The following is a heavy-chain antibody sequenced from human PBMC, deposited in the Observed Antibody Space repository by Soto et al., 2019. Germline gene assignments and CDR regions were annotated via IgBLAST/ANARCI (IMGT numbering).Heavy chain of an antibody. Sequence: SVEVGSEASGDSLSVSVIPVVRQAPGQGLEWMGWINPNSGGTNYAQKFQGWVTMTRNTSTRIAYMELSSLRSEDTAVYYCARETYNSGESAFDMWGQGTMVTVS. CDR3: ARETYNSGESAFDM. J-gene: IGHJ3*02. CDR2: INPNSGGT. V-gene: IGHV1-2*04. CDR1: GDSLSVSV. D-gene: IGHD3-22*01.